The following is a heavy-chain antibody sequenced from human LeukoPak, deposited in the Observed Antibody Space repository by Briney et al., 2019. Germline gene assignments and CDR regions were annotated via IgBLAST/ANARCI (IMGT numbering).Heavy chain of an antibody. CDR1: GGSISSYY. D-gene: IGHD2-2*02. V-gene: IGHV4-4*07. CDR3: ARDSSCGTRCYNWYFDL. J-gene: IGHJ2*01. CDR2: IYTSGST. Sequence: SETLSLTCTVSGGSISSYYWSWIRQPAGKGLEWIGCIYTSGSTNYNPSLKSRVTMSVDTSKNQFSLNLSSVTAADTAVYYCARDSSCGTRCYNWYFDLCGRGTLVTVSS.